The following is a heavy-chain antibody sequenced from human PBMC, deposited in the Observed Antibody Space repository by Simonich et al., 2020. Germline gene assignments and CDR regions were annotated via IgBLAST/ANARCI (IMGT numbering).Heavy chain of an antibody. CDR3: ARERAAAGEAFDY. D-gene: IGHD6-13*01. CDR1: GFTFSSYG. CDR2: IWYDGSNN. V-gene: IGHV3-33*01. J-gene: IGHJ4*02. Sequence: QVQLVESGGGVVQPGRSLRLSCAASGFTFSSYGMHWVRQAPCKGREWVAVIWYDGSNNYYADSVKGRFNISRDNSKNTLYLQMNSLRAEDTAVYYCARERAAAGEAFDYWGQGTLVTVSS.